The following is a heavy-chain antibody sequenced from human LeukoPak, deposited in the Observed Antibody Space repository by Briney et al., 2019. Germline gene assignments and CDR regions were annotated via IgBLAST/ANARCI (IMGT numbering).Heavy chain of an antibody. CDR1: GGSINSDNYY. Sequence: PSETLSLTCTVSGGSINSDNYYWAWIRHYPGKGLEWIGYIYYSGSTYYNPSLESRLTISIGTSQSQFSLKLSSVTAADTAVCYCARGYCNSATTNCHCDYWGQGTLVTVSS. D-gene: IGHD2/OR15-2a*01. V-gene: IGHV4-31*03. CDR2: IYYSGST. CDR3: ARGYCNSATTNCHCDY. J-gene: IGHJ4*02.